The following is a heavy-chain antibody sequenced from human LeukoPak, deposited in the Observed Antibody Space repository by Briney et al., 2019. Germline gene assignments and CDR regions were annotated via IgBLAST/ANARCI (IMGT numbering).Heavy chain of an antibody. Sequence: ASVKVSCKASGYTFTGYYMHWVRQAPGQGLEWMGWINPNSGDTKYAQKFQGRVTMTRDTSISTAYMELSRLRSGDMVVYYCATQRGSYLWGTDFDYWGQGTLVTVSS. V-gene: IGHV1-2*02. CDR3: ATQRGSYLWGTDFDY. D-gene: IGHD3-16*01. CDR2: INPNSGDT. J-gene: IGHJ4*02. CDR1: GYTFTGYY.